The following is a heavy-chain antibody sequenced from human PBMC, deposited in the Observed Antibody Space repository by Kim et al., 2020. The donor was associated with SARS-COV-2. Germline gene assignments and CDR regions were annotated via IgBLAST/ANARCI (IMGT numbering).Heavy chain of an antibody. Sequence: GGSLRLSCAASGFTFSSYGMHWVRQAPGKGLEWVAVISYDGSNKYYADSVKGRFTISRDNSKNTLYLQMNSLRAEDTAVYYCAKGSPIVVVPEVTKRYY. J-gene: IGHJ6*01. CDR1: GFTFSSYG. CDR2: ISYDGSNK. V-gene: IGHV3-30*18. D-gene: IGHD2-2*01. CDR3: AKGSPIVVVPEVTKRYY.